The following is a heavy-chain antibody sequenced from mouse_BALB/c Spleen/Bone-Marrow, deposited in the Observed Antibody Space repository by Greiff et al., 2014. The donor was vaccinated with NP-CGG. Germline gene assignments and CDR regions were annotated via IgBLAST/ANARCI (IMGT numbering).Heavy chain of an antibody. J-gene: IGHJ3*01. D-gene: IGHD2-14*01. CDR2: IDPANGNT. CDR3: ARRGDRYEAWFPY. CDR1: GFNIKDSY. Sequence: VQLQQSGAELVKPAASVRLSCTASGFNIKDSYMHWVEQRPEQGLEWIGRIDPANGNTKYGPKFQGKAPIALDTSSNTAYLQLSSLTXEDTAVYFFARRGDRYEAWFPYWGQGTLVTVSA. V-gene: IGHV14-3*02.